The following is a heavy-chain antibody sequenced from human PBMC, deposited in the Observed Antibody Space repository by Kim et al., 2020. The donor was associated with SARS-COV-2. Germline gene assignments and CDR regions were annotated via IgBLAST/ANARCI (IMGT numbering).Heavy chain of an antibody. CDR1: GGSLSPYY. Sequence: SETLSLTCTVSGGSLSPYYWSWIRQPPGKGLEWIGYMHYSGRANYSRSLKSRVAISVDTSKNHFSLNLTSVTAADTAKYFCARFQHGSGSYLDPFDIWGQGTLVTVSS. J-gene: IGHJ3*02. V-gene: IGHV4-59*01. CDR2: MHYSGRA. D-gene: IGHD3-10*01. CDR3: ARFQHGSGSYLDPFDI.